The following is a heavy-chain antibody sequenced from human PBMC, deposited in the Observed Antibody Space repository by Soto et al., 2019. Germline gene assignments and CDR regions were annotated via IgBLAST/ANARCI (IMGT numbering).Heavy chain of an antibody. CDR1: GGTFSSYA. D-gene: IGHD1-20*01. CDR3: ARGRRANPNEPHNWNQREHYYYYGMDV. CDR2: IIPIFGTA. V-gene: IGHV1-69*13. J-gene: IGHJ6*02. Sequence: GASLKVSCKASGGTFSSYAISWVRQAPGQGLEWMGGIIPIFGTANYAQKFQGRVTITADESTSTAYMELSSLRSEDTAVYYCARGRRANPNEPHNWNQREHYYYYGMDVWGQGTTVTVSS.